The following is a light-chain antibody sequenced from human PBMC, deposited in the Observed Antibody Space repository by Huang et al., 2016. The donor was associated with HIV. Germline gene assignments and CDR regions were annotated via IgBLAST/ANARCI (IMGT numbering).Light chain of an antibody. V-gene: IGKV3-11*01. Sequence: EIVLTQSPATLSLSPGERATLSCRASPSVSRVFAWYQHQPGQAPRLLIYDTPHRAHGNPARFSGSGSGTDFTLTISSLEPEDYAVYYCQQRTNWPALTFGGGTKVETK. CDR3: QQRTNWPALT. CDR2: DTP. J-gene: IGKJ4*01. CDR1: PSVSRV.